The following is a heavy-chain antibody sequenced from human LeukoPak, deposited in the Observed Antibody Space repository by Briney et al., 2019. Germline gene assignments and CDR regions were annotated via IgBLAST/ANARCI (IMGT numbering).Heavy chain of an antibody. CDR1: GFTFSNAW. CDR2: IRSNSDGGTI. D-gene: IGHD3-22*01. CDR3: ATDFDST. J-gene: IGHJ5*02. V-gene: IGHV3-15*07. Sequence: GGSLRLSCATSGFTFSNAWMNWVRQAPGKGLEWVGRIRSNSDGGTIDYAAPVKGRFTLSRDDLKTTLYLQMNSLQTEDTAVYYCATDFDSTWGQGTLVTVSS.